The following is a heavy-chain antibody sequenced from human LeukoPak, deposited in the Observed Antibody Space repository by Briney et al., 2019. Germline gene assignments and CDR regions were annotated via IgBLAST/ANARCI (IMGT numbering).Heavy chain of an antibody. D-gene: IGHD2-2*01. J-gene: IGHJ6*03. Sequence: PSQTLSLTCTVSGGSISSGSYYWSWIRQPAGKGLEWIGRIYTSGSTNYNPSLKSRVTISVDTSENQFSLKLSSVTAADTAVYYCARDRRDYCSSTSCYPYYYYYYYMDVWGKGTTVTVSS. CDR1: GGSISSGSYY. V-gene: IGHV4-61*02. CDR2: IYTSGST. CDR3: ARDRRDYCSSTSCYPYYYYYYYMDV.